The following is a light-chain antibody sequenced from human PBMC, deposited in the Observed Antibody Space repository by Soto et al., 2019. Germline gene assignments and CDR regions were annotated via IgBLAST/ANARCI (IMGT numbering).Light chain of an antibody. CDR1: QNIGKY. Sequence: IQMTQSPSSLSASVGDRVTRTCRAIQNIGKYLNWYQHRPGKAPKLLVYAASSLQSGVPSRFNGSESGTAFSLTITSLQPADSATYYCQQSYNTPLAFGPGTKVDI. J-gene: IGKJ3*01. CDR3: QQSYNTPLA. CDR2: AAS. V-gene: IGKV1-39*01.